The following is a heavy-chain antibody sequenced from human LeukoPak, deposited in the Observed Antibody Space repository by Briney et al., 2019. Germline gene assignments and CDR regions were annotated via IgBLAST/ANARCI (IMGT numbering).Heavy chain of an antibody. CDR1: GYTFTSYD. J-gene: IGHJ4*02. CDR3: ARGGRWLRLGGWGY. Sequence: ASVKVSCKAFGYTFTSYDINWVRQATGQGLEWMGWMNPNSGNTGYAQKFQGRVTMTRNTSISTAYMELSSLRSEDTAVYYCARGGRWLRLGGWGYWGQGTLVTVSS. V-gene: IGHV1-8*01. D-gene: IGHD5-12*01. CDR2: MNPNSGNT.